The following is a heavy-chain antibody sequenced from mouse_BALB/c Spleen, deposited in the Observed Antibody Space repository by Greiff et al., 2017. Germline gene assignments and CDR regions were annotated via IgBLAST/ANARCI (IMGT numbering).Heavy chain of an antibody. Sequence: QVQLQQPGAELVKPGTSVKLSCKASGYNFTSYWINWVKLRPGQGLEWIGDIYPGSGSTNYNEKFKSKATLTVDTSSSTAYMQLSSLASEDSALYYCAREGDGCPIAYWGQGTLVTVSA. V-gene: IGHV1-55*01. J-gene: IGHJ3*01. D-gene: IGHD2-3*01. CDR1: GYNFTSYW. CDR3: AREGDGCPIAY. CDR2: IYPGSGST.